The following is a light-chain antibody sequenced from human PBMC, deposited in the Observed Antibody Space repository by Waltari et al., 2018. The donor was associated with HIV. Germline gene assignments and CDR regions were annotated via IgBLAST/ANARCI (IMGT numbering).Light chain of an antibody. CDR2: GVS. CDR3: QQFYNWPRT. Sequence: EIVMTQSPVALSVSPGARVTLSCRARESVGSFFAWYQQRPGQSPSLLMYGVSTRASGVSARFSGSGSGTEVNLTITSLQSDDSAIYFCQQFYNWPRTFGQGTTVEVK. CDR1: ESVGSF. J-gene: IGKJ1*01. V-gene: IGKV3-15*01.